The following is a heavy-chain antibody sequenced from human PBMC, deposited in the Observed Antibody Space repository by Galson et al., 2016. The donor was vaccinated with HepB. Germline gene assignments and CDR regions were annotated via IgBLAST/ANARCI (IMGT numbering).Heavy chain of an antibody. CDR1: GFTFSTFA. J-gene: IGHJ4*02. CDR3: AKAPADRRWDLLPGDS. D-gene: IGHD1-26*01. Sequence: SLRLSCAASGFTFSTFAMTWVRQAPGKGLEWVSSISDGGVKTHYADSAKGRFTISRDDSRNSLTLQMNSLGAEDTAIYYCAKAPADRRWDLLPGDSWGQGTLVTVSS. CDR2: ISDGGVKT. V-gene: IGHV3-23*01.